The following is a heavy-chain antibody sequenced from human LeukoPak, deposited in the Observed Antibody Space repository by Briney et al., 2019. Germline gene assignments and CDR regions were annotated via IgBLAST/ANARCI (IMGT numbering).Heavy chain of an antibody. D-gene: IGHD6-13*01. CDR3: ASSSSWYRYFDS. J-gene: IGHJ4*02. CDR2: IYHSGST. CDR1: GGSISSYY. Sequence: SETLSFTCTVSGGSISSYYWSWIRQPPGKGLEWIGYIYHSGSTNYNPSLRGRVTISGDTSKNQFSLKLNSVTTADTAVYYCASSSSWYRYFDSWGQGTLVTVSS. V-gene: IGHV4-59*01.